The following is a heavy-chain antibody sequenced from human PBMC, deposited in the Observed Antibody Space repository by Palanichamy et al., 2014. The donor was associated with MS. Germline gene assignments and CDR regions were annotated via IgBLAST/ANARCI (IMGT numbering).Heavy chain of an antibody. J-gene: IGHJ4*02. Sequence: QLAGVGPRTGEAFGDPVPHLRCLWLLHQQWLLLGLDPAAPRKGLEWIGSIYHSGSTYYNPSLKSRVTISVDTSKNQFSLKLSSVTAADTAVYYCARFGFHYDSSGYSASVVYWGQGTLVTVSS. CDR3: ARFGFHYDSSGYSASVVY. D-gene: IGHD3-22*01. CDR2: IYHSGST. CDR1: LLHQQWLL. V-gene: IGHV4-38-2*01.